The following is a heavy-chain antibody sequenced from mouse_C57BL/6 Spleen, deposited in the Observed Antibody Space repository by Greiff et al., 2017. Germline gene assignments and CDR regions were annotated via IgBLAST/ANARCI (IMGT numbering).Heavy chain of an antibody. J-gene: IGHJ1*03. V-gene: IGHV5-17*01. CDR1: GFTFSDYG. D-gene: IGHD1-1*01. CDR2: ISSGSSTI. CDR3: ARLYGSSYWYFDV. Sequence: EVQRVESGGGLVKPGGSLKLSCAASGFTFSDYGMHWVRQAPEKGLEWVAYISSGSSTIYSADTVKGRFTISRDNAKNTLFLQMTSLRSEDTAMYYCARLYGSSYWYFDVWGTGTTVTVSS.